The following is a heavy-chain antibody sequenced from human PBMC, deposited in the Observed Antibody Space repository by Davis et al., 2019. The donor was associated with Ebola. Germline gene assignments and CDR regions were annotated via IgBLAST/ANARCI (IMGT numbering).Heavy chain of an antibody. Sequence: PSETLSLTCTVSGGSISSHYWSWIRQPPGKGLEWIGYIYYSGSTNYNPSLKSRVTISVDTSKNQFSLKLSSVTAADTAVYYCARALGYCSSTSCSYYFDYWGQGTLVTVSS. V-gene: IGHV4-59*11. CDR3: ARALGYCSSTSCSYYFDY. J-gene: IGHJ4*02. CDR1: GGSISSHY. D-gene: IGHD2-2*01. CDR2: IYYSGST.